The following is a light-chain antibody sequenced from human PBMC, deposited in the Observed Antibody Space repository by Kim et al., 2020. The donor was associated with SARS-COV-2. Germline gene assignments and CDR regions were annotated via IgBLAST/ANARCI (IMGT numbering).Light chain of an antibody. Sequence: SYELTQPPSLSVAPGKTARMTCGGNNIESKSVHWYQQRPGQAPVLVIYYDSDRPSGIPERFSGSNSGNMATLTISRVEAGDEADYFCQVWDSSSDHPVFGGGTKVTVL. V-gene: IGLV3-21*04. J-gene: IGLJ2*01. CDR3: QVWDSSSDHPV. CDR2: YDS. CDR1: NIESKS.